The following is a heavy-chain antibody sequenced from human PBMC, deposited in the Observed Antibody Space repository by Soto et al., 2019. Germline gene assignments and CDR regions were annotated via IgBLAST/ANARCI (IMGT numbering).Heavy chain of an antibody. CDR2: ISGNGEST. CDR3: ARVKIYYGSGSYFDY. V-gene: IGHV3-23*01. J-gene: IGHJ4*02. CDR1: GFTFSSYT. D-gene: IGHD3-10*01. Sequence: GGSLRLSCAASGFTFSSYTMTWVRQAPGKGPEWVSSISGNGESTKYADSVKGRFTISRDNSKNQFSLKLSSVTAADTAVYYCARVKIYYGSGSYFDYWGQGTLVTVSS.